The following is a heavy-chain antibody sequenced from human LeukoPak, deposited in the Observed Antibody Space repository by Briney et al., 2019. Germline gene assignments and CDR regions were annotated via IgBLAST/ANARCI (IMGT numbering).Heavy chain of an antibody. J-gene: IGHJ1*01. Sequence: SETLSLTCTVSGGSISGYYWNWIRQSAGKGLEWIGRIYANGGTNYNPSLRSRVSMSVGTSKNQFSLKLTSVTAADTAIYYCARDLTRNSYAVAEFFHPWGQGTLVSVSS. CDR2: IYANGGT. CDR3: ARDLTRNSYAVAEFFHP. D-gene: IGHD5-18*01. CDR1: GGSISGYY. V-gene: IGHV4-4*07.